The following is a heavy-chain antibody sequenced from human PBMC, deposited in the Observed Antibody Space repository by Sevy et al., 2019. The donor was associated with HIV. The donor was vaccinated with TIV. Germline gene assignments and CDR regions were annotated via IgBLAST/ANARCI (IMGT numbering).Heavy chain of an antibody. J-gene: IGHJ4*02. D-gene: IGHD3-22*01. Sequence: GSLRLSCAASGFTFSSYAMSWVRQAPGKGLEWGSAISGSGGSTYYADSVKGRFTISRDNSKNTLYLQMNSLRAEDTAVYYCAKDGTYYYDSSGYWYFDYWGQGTLVTVSS. CDR2: ISGSGGST. V-gene: IGHV3-23*01. CDR1: GFTFSSYA. CDR3: AKDGTYYYDSSGYWYFDY.